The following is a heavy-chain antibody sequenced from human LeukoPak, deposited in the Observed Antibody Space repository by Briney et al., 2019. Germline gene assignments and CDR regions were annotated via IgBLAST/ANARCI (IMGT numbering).Heavy chain of an antibody. Sequence: SETLSLACAVYGGSFSGYYWSWIRQPPGKGLEWIGEINHSGSTNYNPSLKSRVTISVDTSKNQFSLKLSSMTAADTAVYYCARGLSYGDPTAGYFDYWGQGTLVTVSS. CDR1: GGSFSGYY. CDR3: ARGLSYGDPTAGYFDY. V-gene: IGHV4-34*01. D-gene: IGHD4-17*01. CDR2: INHSGST. J-gene: IGHJ4*02.